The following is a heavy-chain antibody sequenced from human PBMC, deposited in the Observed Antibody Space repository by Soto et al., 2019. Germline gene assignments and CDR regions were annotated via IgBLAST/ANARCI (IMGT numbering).Heavy chain of an antibody. CDR1: GGSISSGGYY. CDR2: IYYSGST. Sequence: QVQLQESGPGLVKPSQTLSLTCTVSGGSISSGGYYWSWIRQHPGKGLEWMGYIYYSGSTYYNPALETRVTISVDTSKNQFSLKLSSVTAADTAVYYCAIALITMVRGVNWFDPWGQGTLVTVSS. V-gene: IGHV4-31*03. CDR3: AIALITMVRGVNWFDP. D-gene: IGHD3-10*01. J-gene: IGHJ5*02.